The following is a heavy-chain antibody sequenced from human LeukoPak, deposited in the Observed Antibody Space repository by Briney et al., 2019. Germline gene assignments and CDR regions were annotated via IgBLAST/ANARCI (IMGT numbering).Heavy chain of an antibody. CDR1: GYTFTSYD. J-gene: IGHJ5*02. V-gene: IGHV1-8*01. CDR3: ARGIFLISGSSWSSEVRDNWFNP. Sequence: ASVKVSCKASGYTFTSYDINWVRQATGQGLEWMGWMNPNSGNTGYAQKFQGRVTMTRNTSIGTAYMELSSLRSEDTAVYYCARGIFLISGSSWSSEVRDNWFNPWGQGTLVTVSS. D-gene: IGHD6-13*01. CDR2: MNPNSGNT.